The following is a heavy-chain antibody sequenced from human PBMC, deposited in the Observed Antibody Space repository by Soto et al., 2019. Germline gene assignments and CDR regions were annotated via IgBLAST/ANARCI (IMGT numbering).Heavy chain of an antibody. V-gene: IGHV4-30-4*01. CDR1: GGSISSGDYY. Sequence: SETLSLTCTVSGGSISSGDYYWSWIRQPPGKGLEWIGYIYYSGSTYYNPSLKSRVTISVDTSKNQFSLKLSSVTAADTAVYYCARVARGYYYDSSVNRGWFDPWGQGTLVTVSS. J-gene: IGHJ5*02. CDR2: IYYSGST. D-gene: IGHD3-22*01. CDR3: ARVARGYYYDSSVNRGWFDP.